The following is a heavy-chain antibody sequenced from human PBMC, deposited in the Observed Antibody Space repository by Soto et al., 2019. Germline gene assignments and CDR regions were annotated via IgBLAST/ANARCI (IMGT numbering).Heavy chain of an antibody. CDR1: GVSMTFGDQY. Sequence: KTSETLSLTCTVTGVSMTFGDQYWTWIRQRPGEGLEWFGYINHRGSLYYNPSLQSRVSMSVDTSKNQFSLNLSSVTAADTAVYYCARELPQRQGRNMDVWGQGTTVTVSS. CDR3: ARELPQRQGRNMDV. CDR2: INHRGSL. D-gene: IGHD1-1*01. V-gene: IGHV4-31*03. J-gene: IGHJ6*02.